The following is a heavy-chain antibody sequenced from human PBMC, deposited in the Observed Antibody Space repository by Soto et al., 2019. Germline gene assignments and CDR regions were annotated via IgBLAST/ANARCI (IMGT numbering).Heavy chain of an antibody. V-gene: IGHV3-66*01. Sequence: EVQLVESGGDLVQPGGSLRLSCAASGFTVSSKYMSWVRQAPGKGLAWVSLIQSGGSTFYADSVKGRFTISRDNSKNTLYLPMNSLRAEDTAVYYCARDDGHWRGRSFYRVPMPVWGTGTTVTVAS. D-gene: IGHD1-26*01. J-gene: IGHJ6*04. CDR2: IQSGGST. CDR1: GFTVSSKY. CDR3: ARDDGHWRGRSFYRVPMPV.